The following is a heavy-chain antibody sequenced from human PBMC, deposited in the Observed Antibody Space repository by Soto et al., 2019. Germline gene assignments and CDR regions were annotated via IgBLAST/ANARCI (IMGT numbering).Heavy chain of an antibody. CDR3: ARDGIVGATFYGMDV. J-gene: IGHJ6*02. CDR2: IWSDGSLK. Sequence: QVQVVESGGGVVQPGGSLRLSCAASGFTFSTYGMHWVRQAPGKGLAWVAIIWSDGSLKYYGGSVKGRFTISRDNYENTAYLPMNNLRVEDTAGYYCARDGIVGATFYGMDVWGQGTTVTVSS. CDR1: GFTFSTYG. D-gene: IGHD1-26*01. V-gene: IGHV3-33*01.